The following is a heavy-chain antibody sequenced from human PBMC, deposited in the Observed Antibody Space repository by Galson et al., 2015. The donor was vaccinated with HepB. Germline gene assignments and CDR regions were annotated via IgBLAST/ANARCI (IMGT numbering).Heavy chain of an antibody. V-gene: IGHV1-69*13. CDR2: IIPLFDIT. J-gene: IGHJ6*02. CDR3: ARGDIVVLPTTMPPYYGMDV. CDR1: GGTFSNYA. Sequence: SVKVSCKASGGTFSNYAISWVRQAPGQGLEWMGGIIPLFDITNYAQNFQDRVTLSADESTGTVYMELSSLRSEDTAMYYCARGDIVVLPTTMPPYYGMDVWGQGTTVTVSS. D-gene: IGHD2-2*01.